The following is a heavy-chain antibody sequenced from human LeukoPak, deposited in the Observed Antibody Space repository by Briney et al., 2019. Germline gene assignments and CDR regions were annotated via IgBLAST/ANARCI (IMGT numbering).Heavy chain of an antibody. CDR2: VNYSGGT. J-gene: IGHJ4*02. Sequence: SETLSLTCAVYGESFSGHYWSWIRQPPGKGLEWIGEVNYSGGTNYNPSLKSRVTISVDTSKNQFSLKLRSVTAADTAVFYCARVKRGRDFWSGCRFDHWGQGTLVTVSS. CDR3: ARVKRGRDFWSGCRFDH. D-gene: IGHD3-3*01. V-gene: IGHV4-34*01. CDR1: GESFSGHY.